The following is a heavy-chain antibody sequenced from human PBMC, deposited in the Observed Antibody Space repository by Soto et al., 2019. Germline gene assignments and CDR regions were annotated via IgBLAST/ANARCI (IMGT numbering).Heavy chain of an antibody. CDR1: GFSLSTSGVG. J-gene: IGHJ4*02. V-gene: IGHV2-5*02. CDR2: IYWDDDK. CDR3: AHGRGALSLRDARGFSY. D-gene: IGHD1-26*01. Sequence: SGPTLVNPTQTLTLTCTFSGFSLSTSGVGVGWIRQPPGKALEWLALIYWDDDKRYSPSLKSRLTITKDTSKNQVVLTMTNMDRLFFVTDTCAHGRGALSLRDARGFSYWRQ.